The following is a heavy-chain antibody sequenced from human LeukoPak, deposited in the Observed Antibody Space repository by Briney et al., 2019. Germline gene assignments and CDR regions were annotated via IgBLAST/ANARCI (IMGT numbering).Heavy chain of an antibody. D-gene: IGHD6-13*01. CDR2: ISWNSGSI. CDR1: GFTFDDYA. J-gene: IGHJ3*02. CDR3: AKAAAAYVKGAFDI. V-gene: IGHV3-9*03. Sequence: GGSLRLSCAASGFTFDDYAMHWVRQAPGKGLEWVSGISWNSGSIGYADSVKGRFTISRDNAKNSLYLQMNSLRAEDMALYYCAKAAAAYVKGAFDIWGQGTMVTVSS.